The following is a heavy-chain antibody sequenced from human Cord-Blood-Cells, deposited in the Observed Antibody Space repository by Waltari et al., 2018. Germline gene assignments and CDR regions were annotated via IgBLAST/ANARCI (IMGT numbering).Heavy chain of an antibody. D-gene: IGHD6-13*01. Sequence: QVQLKQWGAGLLKPSETLSLTCAVYGGSFSGYYWSWIRQPPGKGLEWIGEINHSGSTTYNPALKSRVPRSVDTSKNQFSLKLSSVTAADTAVYYCARQEGSSWYNWFDPWGQGTLVTVSS. CDR1: GGSFSGYY. J-gene: IGHJ5*02. CDR3: ARQEGSSWYNWFDP. V-gene: IGHV4-34*01. CDR2: INHSGST.